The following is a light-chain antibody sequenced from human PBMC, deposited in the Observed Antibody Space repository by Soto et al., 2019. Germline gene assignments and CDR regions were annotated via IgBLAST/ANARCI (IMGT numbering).Light chain of an antibody. J-gene: IGKJ1*01. CDR3: QQSYSTPRT. CDR1: QSISSY. Sequence: IQMTQYPSSLSASVGDRVTITCRASQSISSYLNRYQQKPGKAPKLLIYAASSLQSGVPSRFSGSGSGTDFTLTISSLQTEDCATYYCQQSYSTPRTFGQGTKVEIK. V-gene: IGKV1-39*01. CDR2: AAS.